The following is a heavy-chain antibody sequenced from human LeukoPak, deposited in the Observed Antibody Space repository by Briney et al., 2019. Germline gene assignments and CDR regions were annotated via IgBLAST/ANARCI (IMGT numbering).Heavy chain of an antibody. J-gene: IGHJ6*02. Sequence: GSLRLSCAASGFTFSSYAMSWIRQPPGKGLEWIGEINHSGSTNYNPSLKSRVTISVDTSKNQFSLKLGSVTAADTAVYYCARDPSTGGMDVWGQGTTVTVSS. V-gene: IGHV4-34*01. CDR2: INHSGST. D-gene: IGHD1-1*01. CDR1: GFTFSSYA. CDR3: ARDPSTGGMDV.